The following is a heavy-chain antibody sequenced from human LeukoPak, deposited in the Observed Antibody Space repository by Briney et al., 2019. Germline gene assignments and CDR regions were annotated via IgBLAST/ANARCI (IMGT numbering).Heavy chain of an antibody. CDR1: GFTFSSYG. V-gene: IGHV3-23*01. Sequence: GGSLRLSCAASGFTFSSYGMSWVRQAPGKGLEWVSAISSSGGRTDNADSVKGRFTISRDNSKNTLYLQMNSLRAEDTAVYYCARGNSGYYHFDYWGQGTLVTVSS. CDR2: ISSSGGRT. D-gene: IGHD3-22*01. J-gene: IGHJ4*02. CDR3: ARGNSGYYHFDY.